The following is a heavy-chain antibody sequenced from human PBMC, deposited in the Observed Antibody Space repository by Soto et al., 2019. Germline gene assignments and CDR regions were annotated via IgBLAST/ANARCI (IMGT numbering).Heavy chain of an antibody. J-gene: IGHJ2*01. CDR3: ARAFAGFGAYWYFDL. CDR2: GYHSVSI. D-gene: IGHD3-16*01. V-gene: IGHV4-59*01. Sequence: SETLSLTCTVSGGSITDYYWSWIRQPPGKALEWIGYGYHSVSIHYNTSLKTRVTISVDTSENQISLRLSSVTAADTAVYYCARAFAGFGAYWYFDLWGRGTLVTVSS. CDR1: GGSITDYY.